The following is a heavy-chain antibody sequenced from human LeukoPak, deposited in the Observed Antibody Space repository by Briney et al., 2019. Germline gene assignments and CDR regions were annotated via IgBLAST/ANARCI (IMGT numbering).Heavy chain of an antibody. CDR1: GFTFSSYW. V-gene: IGHV3-74*01. CDR2: INSDGSST. Sequence: GGSLRLSCAASGFTFSSYWMHWVRQAPGKGLVWVSRINSDGSSTSYADSVKGRFTISRDNTKNTLYLQMNSLRAEDTAVYYCARARHPGSDAFDIWGQGTMVTVSS. CDR3: ARARHPGSDAFDI. D-gene: IGHD1-26*01. J-gene: IGHJ3*02.